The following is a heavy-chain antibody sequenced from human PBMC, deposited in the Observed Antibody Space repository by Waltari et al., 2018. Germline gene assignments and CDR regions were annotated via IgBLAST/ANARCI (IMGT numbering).Heavy chain of an antibody. D-gene: IGHD2-2*01. J-gene: IGHJ4*02. CDR1: GCSVRSGNYY. CDR3: ASSRTSI. CDR2: IYTNGST. V-gene: IGHV4-61*02. Sequence: QVQLQESGPGLVKPSHTLSLTCTVSGCSVRSGNYYWSWFRHPAGKVLEWSGRIYTNGSTNYTPSLKSRVAMEVATSKNQFSLKLISLAAADTAVYYCASSRTSIWGQGTLVTVSS.